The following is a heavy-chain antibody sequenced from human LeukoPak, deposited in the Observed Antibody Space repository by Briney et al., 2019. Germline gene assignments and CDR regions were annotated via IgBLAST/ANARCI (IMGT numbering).Heavy chain of an antibody. Sequence: PGGSLRLSCAASGFTFSSHGMHWVRQAPGKGLEWVAFIRYDGSNKYYADSVKGRFTISRDNSKNTLYLQMNSLRAEDTAVYYCAKDHQQLAPLGFDYWGQGTLVTVSS. CDR1: GFTFSSHG. CDR2: IRYDGSNK. J-gene: IGHJ4*02. CDR3: AKDHQQLAPLGFDY. D-gene: IGHD6-13*01. V-gene: IGHV3-30*02.